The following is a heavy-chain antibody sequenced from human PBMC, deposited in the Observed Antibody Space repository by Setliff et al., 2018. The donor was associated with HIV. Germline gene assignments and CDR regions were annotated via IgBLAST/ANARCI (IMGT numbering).Heavy chain of an antibody. Sequence: ASVKVSCKASGYTFTSYYIHWLRQVLGQGLEWMGVMNPNGQSTDFAQKFQGRLSLTTDTSTNTVYLELNSLRSDDTAVYYCARVYCSISTCDDEYFFDYWGQGTLVTVSS. V-gene: IGHV1-46*01. CDR3: ARVYCSISTCDDEYFFDY. J-gene: IGHJ4*02. D-gene: IGHD2-15*01. CDR2: MNPNGQST. CDR1: GYTFTSYY.